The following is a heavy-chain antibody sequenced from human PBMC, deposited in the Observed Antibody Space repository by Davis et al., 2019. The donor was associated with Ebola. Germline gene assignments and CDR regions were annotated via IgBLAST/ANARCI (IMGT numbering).Heavy chain of an antibody. CDR1: GASISSSNW. V-gene: IGHV4-4*02. CDR3: ARGRQRRWGVWFDP. Sequence: SETLSLTCAVSGASISSSNWWTWVRQPPGKGLEWIGGIYHSGSTSYNPFLKSRVTITVDKSKNQFSLELSSVTVADTAIYYCARGRQRRWGVWFDPWGQGTLVTVSS. D-gene: IGHD3-16*01. J-gene: IGHJ5*02. CDR2: IYHSGST.